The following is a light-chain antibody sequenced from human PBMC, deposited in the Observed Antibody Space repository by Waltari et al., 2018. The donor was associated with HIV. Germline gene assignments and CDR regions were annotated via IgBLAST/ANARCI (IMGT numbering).Light chain of an antibody. CDR2: EVS. CDR3: SSYGDSLKIL. J-gene: IGLJ3*02. Sequence: QSALTQPPSASGSLGQSVTISCTGSSSDIGAYDFVSWFQQHPHSAPKLLLYEVSSRPATVSDRSSGSRSGNTAFLTVAGRQPDDEATYCCSSYGDSLKILFGGGTNVT. V-gene: IGLV2-8*01. CDR1: SSDIGAYDF.